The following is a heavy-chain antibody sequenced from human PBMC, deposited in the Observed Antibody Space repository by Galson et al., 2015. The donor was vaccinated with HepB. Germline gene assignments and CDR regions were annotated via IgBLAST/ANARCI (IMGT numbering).Heavy chain of an antibody. CDR3: AKDGRAYFGVLTGAWVPSHFDY. CDR1: GFTFSTYA. D-gene: IGHD3-9*01. Sequence: SLRLSCAASGFTFSTYAMSWVRQAPGKGLEWVSLITTSAGSTYYSDSVKGRFTISRDNSKNTLYLQMNGLRAEDTAVYYCAKDGRAYFGVLTGAWVPSHFDYWGQGTLVTVSS. CDR2: ITTSAGST. V-gene: IGHV3-23*01. J-gene: IGHJ4*02.